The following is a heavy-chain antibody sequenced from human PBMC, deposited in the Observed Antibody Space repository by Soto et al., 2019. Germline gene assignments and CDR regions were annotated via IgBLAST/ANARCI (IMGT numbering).Heavy chain of an antibody. CDR3: ARDRTGWYT. CDR2: ISGGSSYT. Sequence: SLTISYEPPGCSFGDSYVSLILQSQGKGLEWLSYISGGSSYTNYAESVKGRFTISRDNAKNSLYLQMNSLRAEDTAVYYCARDRTGWYTWGQGTLVTVSS. D-gene: IGHD6-19*01. V-gene: IGHV3-11*06. CDR1: GCSFGDSY. J-gene: IGHJ5*02.